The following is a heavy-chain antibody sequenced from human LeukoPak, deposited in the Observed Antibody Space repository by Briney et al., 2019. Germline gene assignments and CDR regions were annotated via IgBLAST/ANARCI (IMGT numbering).Heavy chain of an antibody. Sequence: PSETLSLTCTVSGGSISSGSYYWGWIRQPPGKGLEWIASIYYSGSTYYNPSLKSRVTISVDTSKNQFSLKLSSVTAADTAVYYCARESSPYCSSTSCYIWYFDLWGRGTLVTVSS. J-gene: IGHJ2*01. V-gene: IGHV4-39*07. CDR3: ARESSPYCSSTSCYIWYFDL. D-gene: IGHD2-2*02. CDR2: IYYSGST. CDR1: GGSISSGSYY.